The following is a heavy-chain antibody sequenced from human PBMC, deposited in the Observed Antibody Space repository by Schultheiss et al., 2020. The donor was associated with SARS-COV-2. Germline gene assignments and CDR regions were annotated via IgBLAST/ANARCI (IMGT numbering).Heavy chain of an antibody. Sequence: GGSLRLSCAASGFTFSSYAMSWVRQAPGKGLEWVSGISWNSGSRGYVDSVKGRFTISRDNAKNSLYLQMNSLRAEDTALYYCARSDGYSYGRPFDYWGQGTLVTVSS. D-gene: IGHD5-18*01. CDR3: ARSDGYSYGRPFDY. CDR2: ISWNSGSR. CDR1: GFTFSSYA. J-gene: IGHJ4*02. V-gene: IGHV3-9*01.